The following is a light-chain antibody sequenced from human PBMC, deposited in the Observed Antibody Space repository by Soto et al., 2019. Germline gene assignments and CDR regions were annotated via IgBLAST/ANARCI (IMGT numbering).Light chain of an antibody. CDR3: QQSYSTLFT. CDR2: AAS. Sequence: DIQMTQSPSSLPASVGDRVTITCRASQTIIRYLNWYQQKPGRAPNLLIYAASSLHTGVPSRFSASGSGTEFTLTISSLQPEDSATYYCQQSYSTLFTFGPGTRVEIK. CDR1: QTIIRY. V-gene: IGKV1-39*01. J-gene: IGKJ3*01.